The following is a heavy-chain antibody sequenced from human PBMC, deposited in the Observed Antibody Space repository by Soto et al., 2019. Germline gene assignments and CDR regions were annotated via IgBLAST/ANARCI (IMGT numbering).Heavy chain of an antibody. CDR1: GFTFSSYG. CDR3: ARAQYTGSYFDACDV. D-gene: IGHD1-26*01. V-gene: IGHV3-30*03. J-gene: IGHJ3*01. Sequence: GGSLRLSCAASGFTFSSYGMHWVRQAPGKGLEWVAVISYDGSNKYYADSVKGRFTISRDNSKNTLYLQMNSLRAEDTAVYYCARAQYTGSYFDACDVWGQGTMVT. CDR2: ISYDGSNK.